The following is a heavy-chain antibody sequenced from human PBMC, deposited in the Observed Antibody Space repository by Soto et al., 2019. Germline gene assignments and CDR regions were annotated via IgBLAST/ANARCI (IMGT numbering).Heavy chain of an antibody. V-gene: IGHV3-23*01. Sequence: EVQLLESGGGLVQPGGSLRLSCAASGFTFSSYAMSWVRQAPGKGLEWVSGISGSGGSTYYADSVKGRFTISRDNSKNTLYLQTNSLSAEDTGVYYCAKERGYNYGYDAMDVWGQGTTVTVSS. D-gene: IGHD5-18*01. CDR3: AKERGYNYGYDAMDV. CDR2: ISGSGGST. CDR1: GFTFSSYA. J-gene: IGHJ6*02.